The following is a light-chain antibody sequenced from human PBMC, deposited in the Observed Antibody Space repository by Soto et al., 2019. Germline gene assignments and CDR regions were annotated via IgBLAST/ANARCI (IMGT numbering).Light chain of an antibody. CDR2: EVS. V-gene: IGLV2-23*02. J-gene: IGLJ2*01. CDR1: SSDVGSYNL. CDR3: CSYAGSRVV. Sequence: QSALTQPASVSGSPGQSITISCTGTSSDVGSYNLVSWYQQHPGKAPKLMIYEVSKRPSGVSNRFSGSKSGNTASLTISGLTAEDEADYYCCSYAGSRVVFGGGTKLTVL.